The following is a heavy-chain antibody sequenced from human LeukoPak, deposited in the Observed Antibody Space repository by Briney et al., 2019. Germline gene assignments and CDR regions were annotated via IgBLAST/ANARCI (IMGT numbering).Heavy chain of an antibody. Sequence: APGKPSYKASGYPFIRYYMQSVPQAPGQRLKCRGWINPNSGGTDYAQKVQGRVTMTRDTSISTAYMELSRLRSDDTAVYYCARGVRYYDSSPVDYWGQGTLVTVSS. D-gene: IGHD3-22*01. CDR2: INPNSGGT. CDR3: ARGVRYYDSSPVDY. V-gene: IGHV1-2*02. J-gene: IGHJ4*02. CDR1: GYPFIRYY.